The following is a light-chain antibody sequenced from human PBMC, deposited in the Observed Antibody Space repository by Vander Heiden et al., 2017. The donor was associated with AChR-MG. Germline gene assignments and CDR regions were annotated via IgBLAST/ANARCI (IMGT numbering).Light chain of an antibody. CDR1: QSVTSNY. Sequence: EIVLTQSPGTLSLSPGERATLSCRASQSVTSNYLGWYQQKPGQAPRLLIYGASSRATGIPDRFSGSGSGTDFTLTISTLEPEDFAVYYCLQYASSLWTFGQGTKVEIK. CDR3: LQYASSLWT. CDR2: GAS. V-gene: IGKV3-20*01. J-gene: IGKJ1*01.